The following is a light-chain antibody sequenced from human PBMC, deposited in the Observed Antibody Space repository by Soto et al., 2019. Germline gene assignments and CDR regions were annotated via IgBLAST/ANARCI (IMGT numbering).Light chain of an antibody. CDR1: SSDVGGYNY. CDR3: SSYTSSSTNV. Sequence: QSALTQPASVSGSPGQSITISCTGTSSDVGGYNYVSWYQQHPGKAPKLMIYEVSNRPPGVSNRFSGSKSGNTASLTISGLQAEDEADYYCSSYTSSSTNVFGTGTKLTVL. V-gene: IGLV2-14*01. CDR2: EVS. J-gene: IGLJ1*01.